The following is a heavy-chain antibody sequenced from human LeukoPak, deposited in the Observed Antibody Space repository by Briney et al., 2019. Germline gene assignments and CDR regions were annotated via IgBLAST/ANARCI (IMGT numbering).Heavy chain of an antibody. CDR1: GGTFSSYA. V-gene: IGHV1-69*01. J-gene: IGHJ4*02. Sequence: SVKVSCKASGGTFSSYAISWVRQAPGQGLEWMGGIIPIFGTANYAQKFQGRVTITADESTSTAYMELSSLSSEDTAVYYCARFEKNPYGDYGSWYFDYWGQGTLVTVSS. CDR2: IIPIFGTA. D-gene: IGHD4-17*01. CDR3: ARFEKNPYGDYGSWYFDY.